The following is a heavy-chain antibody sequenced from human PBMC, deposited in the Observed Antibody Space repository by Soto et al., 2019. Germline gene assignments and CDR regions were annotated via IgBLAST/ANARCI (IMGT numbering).Heavy chain of an antibody. CDR3: ARDTGGGGKGSFDY. Sequence: GGSLRLSCSVSGFTFGSYSMNWVRQAPGKGLEWVSSISSSSSYIYYADSVKGRFTISRDNAKNSLYLQMNSLRAEDTAVYYCARDTGGGGKGSFDYWGQGTLVTVSS. CDR2: ISSSSSYI. CDR1: GFTFGSYS. V-gene: IGHV3-21*01. D-gene: IGHD2-15*01. J-gene: IGHJ4*02.